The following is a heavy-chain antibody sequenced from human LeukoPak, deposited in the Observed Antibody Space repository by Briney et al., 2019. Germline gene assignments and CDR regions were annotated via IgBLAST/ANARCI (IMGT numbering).Heavy chain of an antibody. V-gene: IGHV4-4*02. J-gene: IGHJ4*02. D-gene: IGHD3-3*01. CDR2: IFHTGST. CDR3: ARHGTIFGLVTCFDY. Sequence: KTSETLSLTCAVSGVSISTTNWWSWVRQPPGKGLEWIGEIFHTGSTNYNPSLKSRVTMPLDKSKNQFSLKLNSVTAADTAVYYCARHGTIFGLVTCFDYWGQGTLVTVSS. CDR1: GVSISTTNW.